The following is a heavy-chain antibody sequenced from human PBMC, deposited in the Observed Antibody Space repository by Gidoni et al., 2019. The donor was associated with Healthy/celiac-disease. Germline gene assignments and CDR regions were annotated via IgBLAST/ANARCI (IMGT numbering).Heavy chain of an antibody. V-gene: IGHV4-39*01. CDR1: GGSISSSSYY. Sequence: QLQLQESGPGLVKPSETLYLTCTVSGGSISSSSYYWGWIRQPPGKGLEWIGSIYYSGSTYYNPSLKSRVTISVDTSKNQFSLKLSSVTAADTAVYYCARVDSSGSFDYWGQGTLVTVSS. D-gene: IGHD3-22*01. CDR3: ARVDSSGSFDY. CDR2: IYYSGST. J-gene: IGHJ4*02.